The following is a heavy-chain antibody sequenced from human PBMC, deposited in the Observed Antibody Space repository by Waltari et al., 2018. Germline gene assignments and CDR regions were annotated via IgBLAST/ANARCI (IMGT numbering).Heavy chain of an antibody. CDR2: TSPIFGTA. V-gene: IGHV1-69*12. D-gene: IGHD3-16*01. CDR1: GGTFSSYA. J-gene: IGHJ6*03. Sequence: QVQLVQSGAEVKKPGSSVKVSCKASGGTFSSYAISWVRQAPGQGLEWMGGTSPIFGTANYAQKFQGRVTITADESTSTAYMELSSLRSEDTAVYYCARDAPGGNYMDVWGKGTTVTVSS. CDR3: ARDAPGGNYMDV.